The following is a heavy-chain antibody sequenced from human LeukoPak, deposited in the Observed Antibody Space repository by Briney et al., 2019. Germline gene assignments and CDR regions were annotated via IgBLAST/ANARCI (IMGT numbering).Heavy chain of an antibody. J-gene: IGHJ3*02. Sequence: SVKVSCKASGFTFTSSAMQWVRQARGQRPEWIGWIVVGSGNTNYAQKFQERVTITRDMSTSTAYMELSSLRSEDTAVYYCAAEGCTNGVCYRAFDIWGQGTMVTVSS. D-gene: IGHD2-8*01. V-gene: IGHV1-58*02. CDR3: AAEGCTNGVCYRAFDI. CDR1: GFTFTSSA. CDR2: IVVGSGNT.